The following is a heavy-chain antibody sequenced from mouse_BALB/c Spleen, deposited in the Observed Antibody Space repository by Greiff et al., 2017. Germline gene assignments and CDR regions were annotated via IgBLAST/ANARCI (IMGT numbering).Heavy chain of an antibody. J-gene: IGHJ2*01. CDR3: ARGGASSDYFDY. D-gene: IGHD6-1*01. CDR1: GFTFSSFG. CDR2: ISSGSSTI. V-gene: IGHV5-17*02. Sequence: EVQVVESGGGLVQPGGSRKLSCAASGFTFSSFGMHWVRQAPEKGLEWVAYISSGSSTIYYADTVKGRFTISRDNPKNTLFLQMTSLRSEDTAMYYCARGGASSDYFDYWGQGTTLTVSS.